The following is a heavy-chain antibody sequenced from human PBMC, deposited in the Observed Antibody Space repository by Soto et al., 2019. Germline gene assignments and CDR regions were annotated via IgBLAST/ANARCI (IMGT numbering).Heavy chain of an antibody. D-gene: IGHD6-13*01. CDR3: TTGRGY. J-gene: IGHJ4*02. Sequence: EVQLVESGGDLVKPGESLRLSCAASGFTFSNAWMNWVRQAPGKGLEWVGRIKSKTDGETTDYAAPVKGRFTISRDDSKYTLYLQMNSRKIEDTAVYFCTTGRGYWGQGTLVTVSS. V-gene: IGHV3-15*07. CDR2: IKSKTDGETT. CDR1: GFTFSNAW.